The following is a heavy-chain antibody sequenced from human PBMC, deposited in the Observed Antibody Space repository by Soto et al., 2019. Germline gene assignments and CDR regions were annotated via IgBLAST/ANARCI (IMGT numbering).Heavy chain of an antibody. CDR3: RRSSRYSTDV. Sequence: SETLSLTCAVYGGSFSGYYWSWIRQPPGKGLEWIGEINHSGSTYYNPSLKSGVTISAGTSKNQFSLNLISVTAADTAVYYCRRSSRYSTDVWGQGITVTVSS. CDR2: INHSGST. V-gene: IGHV4-34*01. J-gene: IGHJ6*02. D-gene: IGHD6-19*01. CDR1: GGSFSGYY.